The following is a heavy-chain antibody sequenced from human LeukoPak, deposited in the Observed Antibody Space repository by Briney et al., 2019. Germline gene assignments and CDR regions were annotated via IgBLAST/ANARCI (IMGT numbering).Heavy chain of an antibody. V-gene: IGHV3-23*01. CDR3: AKSHSITWYHPFDY. CDR1: GFTFINYA. D-gene: IGHD6-13*01. Sequence: PGGSLRLSCAASGFTFINYAMSWVRQAPGKGLEWVSAVSVGGDYTYYSDFVKGRFTISRDNSKSTLFLQVNSLRAEDTASYYCAKSHSITWYHPFDYWGQGTLVTVSS. CDR2: VSVGGDYT. J-gene: IGHJ4*02.